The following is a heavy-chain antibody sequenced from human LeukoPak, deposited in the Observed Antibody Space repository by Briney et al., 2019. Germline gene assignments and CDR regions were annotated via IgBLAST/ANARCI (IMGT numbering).Heavy chain of an antibody. D-gene: IGHD3-10*01. Sequence: AGGCLRLSCAASGFTFSSYWMHWVRQAPGKWLVWVSRINSDASSTSYPDSVKGRFTISRHNAKNTLYVQMNRLRAEDTAVYYCARDSSDILWFGELFTGGQGTLVTVSS. J-gene: IGHJ4*02. CDR1: GFTFSSYW. CDR3: ARDSSDILWFGELFT. V-gene: IGHV3-74*01. CDR2: INSDASST.